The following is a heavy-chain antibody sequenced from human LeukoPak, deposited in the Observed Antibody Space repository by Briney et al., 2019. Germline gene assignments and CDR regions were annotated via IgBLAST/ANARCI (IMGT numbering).Heavy chain of an antibody. CDR2: IYYSGST. CDR3: ARMYYYDSSGYYYGVEAFDI. Sequence: PSETLSLTCTVSGGSISSYYWSWIRQPPGKGLEWIGYIYYSGSTNYNPSLKSRVTISVDTSKNQFSLKLSPVTAADTAVYYCARMYYYDSSGYYYGVEAFDIWGQGTMVTVSS. CDR1: GGSISSYY. J-gene: IGHJ3*02. V-gene: IGHV4-59*01. D-gene: IGHD3-22*01.